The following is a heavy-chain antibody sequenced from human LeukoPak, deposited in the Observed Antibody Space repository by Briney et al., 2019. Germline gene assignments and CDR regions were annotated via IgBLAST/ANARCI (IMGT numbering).Heavy chain of an antibody. D-gene: IGHD3-22*01. Sequence: GGSLTLSCAVSGFTFSSYGTRWVPHAPHRGLEGGGVIWYDGSKKYYEDSVKRRFIITGDTSKNPRHLQMNSLTAEETAVYCCEKGQGYCDSSSPNSFVYRGEGGLAAVSS. CDR2: IWYDGSKK. CDR3: EKGQGYCDSSSPNSFVY. CDR1: GFTFSSYG. V-gene: IGHV3-33*06. J-gene: IGHJ4*02.